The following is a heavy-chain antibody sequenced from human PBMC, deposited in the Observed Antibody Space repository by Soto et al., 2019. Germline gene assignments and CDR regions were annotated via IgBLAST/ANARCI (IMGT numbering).Heavy chain of an antibody. CDR3: ARGNDYKSCTFYI. Sequence: QVQLQESGPGLVKPLETVSLTCTVSGGSLIDDYWNWIRQPPGKGLEWIVYVYYSGSTNYNPSLKCRVTISVYTSKNHFSLKLSSVTAAETAGYYCARGNDYKSCTFYIWGHGKMVSCSS. CDR1: GGSLIDDY. J-gene: IGHJ3*02. D-gene: IGHD3-16*01. V-gene: IGHV4-59*01. CDR2: VYYSGST.